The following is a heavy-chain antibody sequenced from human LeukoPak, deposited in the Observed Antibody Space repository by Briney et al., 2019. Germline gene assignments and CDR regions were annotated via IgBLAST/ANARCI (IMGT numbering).Heavy chain of an antibody. D-gene: IGHD5-18*01. CDR1: GFTFSSYA. CDR2: ISGSGGST. J-gene: IGHJ6*02. CDR3: AKGDTAMVTGPYYYYYYGMDV. V-gene: IGHV3-23*01. Sequence: GGSLRLSCAASGFTFSSYAMSWVRQAPGKGLEWVSAISGSGGSTYYADSVKGRFTISRDNSKNTLYLQMNSLGAEDTAVYYCAKGDTAMVTGPYYYYYYGMDVWGQGTTVTVSS.